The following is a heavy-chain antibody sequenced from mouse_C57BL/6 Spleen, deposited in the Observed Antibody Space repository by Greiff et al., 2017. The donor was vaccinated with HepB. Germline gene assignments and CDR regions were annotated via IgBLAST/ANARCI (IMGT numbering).Heavy chain of an antibody. CDR3: GITTVVAHNAMDY. CDR1: GYTFTSYW. Sequence: VRGVESGAELAKPGASVKLSCKASGYTFTSYWMHWVKQRPGQGLEWIGYINPSSGYTKYNQKLKDKATLTADKSSSTAYMQLSSLTYEDSAVYYCGITTVVAHNAMDYWGQGTSVTVSS. V-gene: IGHV1-7*01. J-gene: IGHJ4*01. D-gene: IGHD1-1*01. CDR2: INPSSGYT.